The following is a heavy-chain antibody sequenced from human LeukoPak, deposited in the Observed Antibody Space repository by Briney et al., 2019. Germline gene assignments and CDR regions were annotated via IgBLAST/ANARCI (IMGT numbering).Heavy chain of an antibody. J-gene: IGHJ4*02. CDR2: ISGSGGST. CDR3: AKDGGGYCTNGVCYTLPYYFDY. D-gene: IGHD2-8*01. Sequence: GGSLRLSCAASGFTFSSYAMSWVRKAPGKGLEWVSAISGSGGSTYYADSVKGRFTISRDNSKNTLYLQMNSLRAEDTAVYYCAKDGGGYCTNGVCYTLPYYFDYWGQGTLVTVSS. CDR1: GFTFSSYA. V-gene: IGHV3-23*01.